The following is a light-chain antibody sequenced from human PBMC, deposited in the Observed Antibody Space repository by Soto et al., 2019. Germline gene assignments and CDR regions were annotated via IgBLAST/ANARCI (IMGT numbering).Light chain of an antibody. V-gene: IGKV3-20*01. CDR3: QQYGRTSWT. J-gene: IGKJ1*01. CDR1: QSVSTNF. Sequence: EIVLTQSPATLSLSPGEGATLSCRASQSVSTNFFASYQQKPGQAPRLLIYGASTRATGIPDRFSGNGSGTDFTLTISRLEPEDFAVYYCQQYGRTSWTFGQGTKVEIK. CDR2: GAS.